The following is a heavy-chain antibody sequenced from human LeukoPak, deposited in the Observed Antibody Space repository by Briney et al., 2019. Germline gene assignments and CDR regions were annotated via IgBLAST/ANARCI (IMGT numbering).Heavy chain of an antibody. D-gene: IGHD6-19*01. CDR3: AKMSLVAGTDY. CDR2: ISYDGSNK. J-gene: IGHJ4*02. CDR1: GFTFSSYG. Sequence: GGSLRLSCAASGFTFSSYGMHWVRQAPGKGLEWVAVISYDGSNKYYADSVKGRFTISRDNSKNTLYLQMNSLRAEDTAVYYCAKMSLVAGTDYWGQGTLVTVSS. V-gene: IGHV3-30*18.